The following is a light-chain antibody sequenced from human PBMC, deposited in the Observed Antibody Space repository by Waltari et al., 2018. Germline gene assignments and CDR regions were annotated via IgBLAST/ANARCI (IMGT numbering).Light chain of an antibody. Sequence: SYELTQPPSASVSPGQTASIPCPGDKLGDKSASWYQQKPGQSPVLVIYQDDKRPSGIPERFSGSNSGDTATLTIGGTQATDEADYFCQAWDNSTVVFGGGTKLTVL. CDR1: KLGDKS. CDR3: QAWDNSTVV. V-gene: IGLV3-1*01. J-gene: IGLJ2*01. CDR2: QDD.